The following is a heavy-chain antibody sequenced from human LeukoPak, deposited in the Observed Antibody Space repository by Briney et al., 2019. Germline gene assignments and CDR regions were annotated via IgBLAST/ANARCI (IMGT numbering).Heavy chain of an antibody. D-gene: IGHD5-18*01. J-gene: IGHJ6*04. Sequence: SETLSLTCTVSGGTISSGGYYWSWIPQHPGKGLEWIGYIYYSGSTYYNPSLKSRVTISVDTSKNQFSLKLSSVTAADTAVYYCARGDSYGPYYYYGMDVWGKGTTVTVSS. CDR3: ARGDSYGPYYYYGMDV. V-gene: IGHV4-31*03. CDR1: GGTISSGGYY. CDR2: IYYSGST.